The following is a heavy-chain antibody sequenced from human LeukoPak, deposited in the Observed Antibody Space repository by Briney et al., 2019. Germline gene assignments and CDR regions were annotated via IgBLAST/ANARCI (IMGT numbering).Heavy chain of an antibody. D-gene: IGHD3-22*01. CDR3: ARYYYDSSGYAYYFDY. CDR2: IYSGGNT. CDR1: GLTVSSNY. Sequence: GGSLRLSCAASGLTVSSNYMSWVRQAPGKGPEWVSVIYSGGNTDYADSVKGRFTISRDNSRNTVYLQMNSLRAEDTAVYYCARYYYDSSGYAYYFDYWGQGTLATVSS. J-gene: IGHJ4*02. V-gene: IGHV3-53*01.